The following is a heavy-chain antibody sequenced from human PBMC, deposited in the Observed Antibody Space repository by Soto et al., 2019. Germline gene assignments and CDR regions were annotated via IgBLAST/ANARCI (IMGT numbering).Heavy chain of an antibody. Sequence: SETLSLTCTVSGGSITSSYWSWIRRPPGKGLEWIAYIYDTGISGYTPSTSYNPSLKSRVTMSVDTSKSQFSLKLTSVTAADTAVYYCARGEDASFYYGLDVWGQGITVTVSS. CDR1: GGSITSSY. CDR3: ARGEDASFYYGLDV. V-gene: IGHV4-59*01. CDR2: IYDTGISGYTPST. D-gene: IGHD6-6*01. J-gene: IGHJ6*02.